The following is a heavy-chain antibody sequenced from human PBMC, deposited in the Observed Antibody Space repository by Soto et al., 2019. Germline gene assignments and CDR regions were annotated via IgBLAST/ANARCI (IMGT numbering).Heavy chain of an antibody. CDR1: GYSFTTHW. J-gene: IGHJ6*02. Sequence: GESLKISCQGSGYSFTTHWITWVRQTPGKGLEWMGRIDPSNSYINYSPSFQGHVTISVDRSISTAYLQWSGLEASDNAIYYCARRLSGPKEEYNAYYFYGLDVWGQGTKFTVSS. CDR2: IDPSNSYI. D-gene: IGHD1-1*01. V-gene: IGHV5-10-1*01. CDR3: ARRLSGPKEEYNAYYFYGLDV.